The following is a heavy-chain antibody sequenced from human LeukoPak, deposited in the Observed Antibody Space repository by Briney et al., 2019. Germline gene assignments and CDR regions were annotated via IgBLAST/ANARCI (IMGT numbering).Heavy chain of an antibody. V-gene: IGHV3-64D*06. CDR3: VKEGQQRGVAGFDY. Sequence: GSLRLSCSASGFTFSSYAMRWVRQAPGKGLEYVSAISSNGGSTYYADSVKGRFTISRDNSKNSLYLQMSSLRAEDTAVYYCVKEGQQRGVAGFDYWGQGTLVTVSS. CDR1: GFTFSSYA. CDR2: ISSNGGST. J-gene: IGHJ4*02. D-gene: IGHD6-13*01.